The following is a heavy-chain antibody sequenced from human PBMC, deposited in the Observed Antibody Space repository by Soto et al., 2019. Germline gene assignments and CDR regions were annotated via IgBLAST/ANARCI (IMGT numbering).Heavy chain of an antibody. CDR2: ISGSGGST. CDR1: GFTFSTYW. J-gene: IGHJ4*02. CDR3: AKVEGYSFGPFDY. Sequence: GGSLRLSCAASGFTFSTYWMSWVRQAPRKGLEWVSSISGSGGSTYYADSVKGRFTISRDKFKNTLNLQMNSLRAEDTALYYCAKVEGYSFGPFDYWGQGTLVTVSS. D-gene: IGHD5-18*01. V-gene: IGHV3-23*01.